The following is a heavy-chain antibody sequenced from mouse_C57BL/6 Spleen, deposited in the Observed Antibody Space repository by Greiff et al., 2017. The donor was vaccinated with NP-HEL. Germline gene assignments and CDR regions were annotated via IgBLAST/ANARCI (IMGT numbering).Heavy chain of an antibody. D-gene: IGHD2-2*01. CDR2: INPSTGGT. CDR1: GYSFTGYY. Sequence: VQLQQSGPELVKPGASVKISCKASGYSFTGYYMNWVKQSPEKSLEWIGEINPSTGGTTYNQKFKATATLTVDKSSSTAYMQLKSLTSEDSAVYYCARDGGYDYFDYWGQGTTLTVSS. V-gene: IGHV1-42*01. J-gene: IGHJ2*01. CDR3: ARDGGYDYFDY.